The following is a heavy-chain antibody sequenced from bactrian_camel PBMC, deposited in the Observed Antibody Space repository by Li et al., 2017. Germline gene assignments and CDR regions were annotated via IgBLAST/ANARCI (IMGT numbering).Heavy chain of an antibody. D-gene: IGHD3*01. CDR2: IDVDGVP. Sequence: VQLVESGGGSVQAGGSLRLSCASTGLEYKTYAMGWFRQRPGEEREGVAVIDVDGVPKYADSVKGRFTISKDNAKNTLYLQMNSLKREDTAMYYCAAKTDYYCGTEALYFPYWGQGTQVTVS. CDR3: AAKTDYYCGTEALYFPY. V-gene: IGHV3S55*01. J-gene: IGHJ4*01. CDR1: GLEYKTYA.